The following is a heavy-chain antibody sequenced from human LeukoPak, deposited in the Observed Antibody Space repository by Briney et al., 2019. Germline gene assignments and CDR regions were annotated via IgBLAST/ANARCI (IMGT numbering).Heavy chain of an antibody. CDR2: IYTSGST. V-gene: IGHV4-4*07. Sequence: SETLSLTCTVSGGSISSYYWSWIRQPAGKGLEWIVRIYTSGSTNYNPSLTSRVTMSVDTSKNQCSLKLSCVTGADPAVYYCARAYMTAKRHFDSWGEGTLVSVSS. CDR3: ARAYMTAKRHFDS. D-gene: IGHD2-21*02. CDR1: GGSISSYY. J-gene: IGHJ4*02.